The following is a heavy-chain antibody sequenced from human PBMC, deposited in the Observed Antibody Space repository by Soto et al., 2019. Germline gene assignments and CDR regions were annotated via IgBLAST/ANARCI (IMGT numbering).Heavy chain of an antibody. D-gene: IGHD7-27*01. CDR3: ARTGDYLGDY. Sequence: SQTLSLTCAISGDSVSSKNAAWHWIRQSPSRGLEWLGRTYYRSKWSSNYAVSVKSRITISPDTSKNQFSLQLRSVTPDDTAMYYCARTGDYLGDYWGQGTLVTVS. CDR1: GDSVSSKNAA. CDR2: TYYRSKWSS. J-gene: IGHJ4*02. V-gene: IGHV6-1*01.